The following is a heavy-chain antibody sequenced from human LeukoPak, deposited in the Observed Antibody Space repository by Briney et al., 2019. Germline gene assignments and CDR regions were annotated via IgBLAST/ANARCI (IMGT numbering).Heavy chain of an antibody. CDR3: ARVRYRFAAPGLGDYYFDY. CDR2: IKQDGSEK. V-gene: IGHV3-7*01. J-gene: IGHJ4*02. Sequence: GGSLRLSCAASGFTFSSYWMSWVRQAPGKGLEWVANIKQDGSEKYYVDSVKGRFTISRDNAKNSLYLQMNSLRAEDTAVYYCARVRYRFAAPGLGDYYFDYWGQGTLVTVSS. D-gene: IGHD3-16*01. CDR1: GFTFSSYW.